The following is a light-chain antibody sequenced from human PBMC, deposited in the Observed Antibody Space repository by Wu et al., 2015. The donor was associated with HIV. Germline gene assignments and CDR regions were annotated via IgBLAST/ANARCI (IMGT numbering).Light chain of an antibody. CDR2: AAS. Sequence: DIQMTQSPSSLSASVGDRVTITCRASQSISSDLKWYQQKPGAAPQLLIYAASSLQSGVPSRFSGSGSGTDFTLTISSLQPEDFATYYCQQTYSTPKTFGQGTKVETK. CDR1: QSISSD. J-gene: IGKJ1*01. V-gene: IGKV1-39*01. CDR3: QQTYSTPKT.